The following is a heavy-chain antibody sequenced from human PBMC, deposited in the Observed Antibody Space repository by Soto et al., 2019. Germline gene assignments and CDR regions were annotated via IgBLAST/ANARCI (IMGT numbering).Heavy chain of an antibody. J-gene: IGHJ4*02. D-gene: IGHD4-17*01. CDR2: ISSSGSAT. CDR3: ARGSSGDYRTKGYFDF. CDR1: GFIFSDYY. V-gene: IGHV3-11*01. Sequence: GGSLRLSCAVSGFIFSDYYMTWIHQAPGKGLEWISYISSSGSATYYADSVKGRLTISRDNAKKALYLQMNSLRAEDTADYYCARGSSGDYRTKGYFDFWGRGTLVTVSS.